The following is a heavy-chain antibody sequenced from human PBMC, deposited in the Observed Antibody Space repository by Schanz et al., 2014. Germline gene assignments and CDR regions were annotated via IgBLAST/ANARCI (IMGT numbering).Heavy chain of an antibody. CDR2: IYHSGST. J-gene: IGHJ5*02. D-gene: IGHD5-18*01. CDR3: ARRSVSPSGNSYGYVVAWFDP. CDR1: GGSISSSNW. V-gene: IGHV4-4*02. Sequence: QVQLQESGPGLVKPSGTLSLTCAVSGGSISSSNWWSWVRQPPGKGLEWIGEIYHSGSTNYKPSLKSRATISEDKAKNQFSLKLRSVTAADTAVYYCARRSVSPSGNSYGYVVAWFDPWGQGTLVTVSS.